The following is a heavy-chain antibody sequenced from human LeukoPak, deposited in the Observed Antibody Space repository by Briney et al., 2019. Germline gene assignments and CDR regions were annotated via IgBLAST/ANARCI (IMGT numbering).Heavy chain of an antibody. V-gene: IGHV4-34*01. CDR1: GGSFSGYY. D-gene: IGHD3-10*01. J-gene: IGHJ4*02. CDR2: INHSGST. CDR3: ASITMVREGY. Sequence: SETRSLTCAVYGGSFSGYYWSWIRQPPGKGLEWIGEINHSGSTNYNPSLKSRVTISVDTSKNQFSLKLSSVTAADTAVYYCASITMVREGYWGQGTLVTVSS.